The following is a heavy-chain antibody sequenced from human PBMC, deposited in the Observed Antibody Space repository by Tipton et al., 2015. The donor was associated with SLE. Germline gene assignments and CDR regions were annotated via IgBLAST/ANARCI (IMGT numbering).Heavy chain of an antibody. Sequence: TLSLTCTVSGGSISSSRYYWGWIRQPPGKGLEWIGNIYYSGNTYYNPSLKSRVTISVDTSKNQFSLKLSSVTAADTAVYYCARALAVADYYYYYGMDVWGQGTTVTVSS. CDR2: IYYSGNT. CDR1: GGSISSSRYY. D-gene: IGHD6-19*01. V-gene: IGHV4-39*07. CDR3: ARALAVADYYYYYGMDV. J-gene: IGHJ6*02.